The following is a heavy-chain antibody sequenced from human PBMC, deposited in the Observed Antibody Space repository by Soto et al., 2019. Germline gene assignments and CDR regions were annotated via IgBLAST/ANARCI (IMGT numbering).Heavy chain of an antibody. V-gene: IGHV3-9*01. CDR2: ISGKNGGR. CDR3: VKDTYGGYGPFDY. D-gene: IGHD5-12*01. Sequence: EVQLVESGGGLVQPGRSLRLSCAGSGFIFDDYAMHWVRQAPGKGLEWVSGISGKNGGRRYADSVKGRFTISRDNAKNSLNLQMNSLSVEDTALYYCVKDTYGGYGPFDYWGQGTLVTVSS. J-gene: IGHJ4*02. CDR1: GFIFDDYA.